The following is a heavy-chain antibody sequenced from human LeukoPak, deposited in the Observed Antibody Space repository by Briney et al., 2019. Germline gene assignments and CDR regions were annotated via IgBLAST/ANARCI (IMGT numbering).Heavy chain of an antibody. D-gene: IGHD2-2*01. CDR2: ISANSANI. CDR1: GFTFDDYV. Sequence: PGRSLRLSCAASGFTFDDYVMHWVRQAPGRGLEWVSGISANSANIGYADSVKGRFTLSRDKAKNSLYLQMNSLRTEDTALYYCARDFCTGCNYYFYGMDVWGRGTTVTVSS. CDR3: ARDFCTGCNYYFYGMDV. V-gene: IGHV3-9*01. J-gene: IGHJ6*02.